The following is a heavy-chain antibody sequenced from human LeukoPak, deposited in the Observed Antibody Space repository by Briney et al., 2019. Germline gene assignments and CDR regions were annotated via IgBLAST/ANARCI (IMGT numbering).Heavy chain of an antibody. CDR1: GFTFSSYE. Sequence: GGSLRLSCAASGFTFSSYEMNWVREAPGKGLEWVSYISSSGSTIYYADSLKGRFTISRDNAKNSLYLQMNSLRAEDTALYYCARDASDYWFFDLWGRGTLVTVSS. V-gene: IGHV3-48*03. D-gene: IGHD3-3*01. CDR2: ISSSGSTI. CDR3: ARDASDYWFFDL. J-gene: IGHJ2*01.